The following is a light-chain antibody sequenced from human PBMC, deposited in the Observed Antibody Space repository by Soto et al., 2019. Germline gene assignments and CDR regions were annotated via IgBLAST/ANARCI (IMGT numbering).Light chain of an antibody. V-gene: IGKV3D-20*02. Sequence: ETVLTQSPGTLSLSPGERATLSCRASQSVSNNYLAWYQQRPGQAPRLLTFDASTRATGIPDRFSGSGSGTDFTLTINSLEPEDFAVYYCQQRSNWPITFGQGTRLEIK. CDR1: QSVSNNY. CDR3: QQRSNWPIT. J-gene: IGKJ5*01. CDR2: DAS.